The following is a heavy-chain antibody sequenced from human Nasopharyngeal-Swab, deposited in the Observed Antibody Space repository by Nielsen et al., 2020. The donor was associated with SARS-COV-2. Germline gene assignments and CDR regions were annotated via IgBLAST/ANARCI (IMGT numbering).Heavy chain of an antibody. J-gene: IGHJ6*02. V-gene: IGHV3-21*01. CDR1: GFTFSSYS. D-gene: IGHD3-3*01. Sequence: GRSLRLSCAASGFTFSSYSMNWVRQAPGKGLDWVSSISSSSSYIYYADSVKGRFTISRDNAKNSLYLQMNSLRAEDTAVYYCATWDDFWSGYYGDYYYYGMDVWGQGTTVTVSS. CDR2: ISSSSSYI. CDR3: ATWDDFWSGYYGDYYYYGMDV.